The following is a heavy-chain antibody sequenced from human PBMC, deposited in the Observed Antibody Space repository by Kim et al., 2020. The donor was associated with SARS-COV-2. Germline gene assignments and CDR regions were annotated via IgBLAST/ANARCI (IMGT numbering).Heavy chain of an antibody. CDR2: IIPIFGTA. V-gene: IGHV1-69*13. Sequence: SVKVSCKASGGTFSSYAISWVRQAPGQGLEWMGGIIPIFGTANYAQKFQGRVTITADESTSTAYMELSSLRSEDTAVYYCASVSQNYGDYVLTSFDYWGQGTLVTVSS. CDR3: ASVSQNYGDYVLTSFDY. D-gene: IGHD4-17*01. J-gene: IGHJ4*02. CDR1: GGTFSSYA.